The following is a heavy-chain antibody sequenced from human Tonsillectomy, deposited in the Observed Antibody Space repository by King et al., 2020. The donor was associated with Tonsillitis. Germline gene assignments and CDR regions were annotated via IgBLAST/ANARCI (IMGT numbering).Heavy chain of an antibody. CDR1: GGSISSSDHY. V-gene: IGHV4-39*01. D-gene: IGHD1-26*01. J-gene: IGHJ4*02. CDR2: MYYSGTI. CDR3: ARSVSGSLAY. Sequence: QLQESGPGVVKPSETLSLTCTVSGGSISSSDHYWAWIRQPPGKGLEWIGDMYYSGTIFYNPSLKSRITISGGTCANRFSLKLSSVTAADTAVYVCARSVSGSLAYWGQGALVTVSS.